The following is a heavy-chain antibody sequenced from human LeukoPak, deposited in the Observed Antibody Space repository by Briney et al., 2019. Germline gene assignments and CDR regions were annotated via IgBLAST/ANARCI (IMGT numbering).Heavy chain of an antibody. CDR1: GFTFSSYA. Sequence: GGSLRLSCAASGFTFSSYAMHWVRQAPGKGLEWVAVISYDGSNKYYADSVKGRFTISRDNSKNTLYLQMNSLRAEDTAVYYCARGYGDYPTDYWGQGTLVTVSS. CDR3: ARGYGDYPTDY. D-gene: IGHD4-17*01. V-gene: IGHV3-30-3*01. J-gene: IGHJ4*02. CDR2: ISYDGSNK.